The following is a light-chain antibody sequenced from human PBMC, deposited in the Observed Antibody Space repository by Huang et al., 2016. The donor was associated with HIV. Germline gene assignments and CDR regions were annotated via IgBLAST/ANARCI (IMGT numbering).Light chain of an antibody. J-gene: IGKJ1*01. Sequence: EIVLTQSPGTLSLSPGERATLSCRASQSVSSSSIAWYQQKPGQAPRLLIYGASSRATGISDNFSGSASGTDFTLTISRLEPKDFAVYYCQQYGTSPWTFGQGTRVEIK. V-gene: IGKV3-20*01. CDR3: QQYGTSPWT. CDR2: GAS. CDR1: QSVSSSS.